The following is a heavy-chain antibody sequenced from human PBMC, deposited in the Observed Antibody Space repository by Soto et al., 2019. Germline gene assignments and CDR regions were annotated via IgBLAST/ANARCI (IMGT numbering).Heavy chain of an antibody. V-gene: IGHV4-30-2*01. CDR1: GGSISSGGYS. CDR2: IYHSGST. Sequence: QLQLQESGSGLVKPSQTLSLTCAVSGGSISSGGYSWSWIRQPPGKGLEWIGYIYHSGSTYYNPSLRGRVTISVDRSTNQFSLNLSSVTAADTAVYYCARGQVVAAQHWGQGTLVTFSS. CDR3: ARGQVVAAQH. D-gene: IGHD2-15*01. J-gene: IGHJ4*02.